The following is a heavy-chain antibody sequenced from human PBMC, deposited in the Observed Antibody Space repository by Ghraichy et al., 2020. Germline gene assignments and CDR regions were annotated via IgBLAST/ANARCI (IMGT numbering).Heavy chain of an antibody. CDR2: INGDGSST. J-gene: IGHJ3*01. CDR1: GFTFSSSW. V-gene: IGHV3-74*01. D-gene: IGHD3-16*01. CDR3: ARDYDYVWGNHHYDAFDF. Sequence: GGSLRLSCAASGFTFSSSWMHWVRQVPGRGLVWVSDINGDGSSTDYADSVKGRFTVSRDNAKSTLYLQMNSLRAEDTAMYYCARDYDYVWGNHHYDAFDFWGQGTMVTVSS.